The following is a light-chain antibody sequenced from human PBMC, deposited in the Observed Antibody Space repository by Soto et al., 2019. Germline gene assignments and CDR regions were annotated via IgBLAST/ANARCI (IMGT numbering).Light chain of an antibody. CDR3: CSFALRSTLI. CDR2: QVT. V-gene: IGLV2-14*01. J-gene: IGLJ2*01. CDR1: SSDIGGYNL. Sequence: QSVLTQPASVSGSPGQSITISCTGTSSDIGGYNLVSWYQQHPGEAPKLIIYQVTNRPSGVSNRFSGSKSGNTASLTVSGLQAEDEADYYCCSFALRSTLIFGGGTKLTVL.